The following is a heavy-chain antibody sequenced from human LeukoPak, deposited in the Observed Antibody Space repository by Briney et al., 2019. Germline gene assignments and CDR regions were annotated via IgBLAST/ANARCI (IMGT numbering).Heavy chain of an antibody. D-gene: IGHD6-13*01. CDR1: GGSISSYY. Sequence: PSETLSLTCTVSGGSISSYYWSWIRQPPGKGLEWIGYIYYSGSTNYNPSLKSRVTISVDTSKNQFSLKLSSVTAADTAVYYCARESSSSWYGGWFDPWGQGTLVTVSS. J-gene: IGHJ5*02. CDR2: IYYSGST. CDR3: ARESSSSWYGGWFDP. V-gene: IGHV4-59*01.